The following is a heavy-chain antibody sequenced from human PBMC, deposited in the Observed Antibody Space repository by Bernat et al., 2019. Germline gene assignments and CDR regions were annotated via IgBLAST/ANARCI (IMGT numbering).Heavy chain of an antibody. D-gene: IGHD5-18*01. CDR2: ISGSGDST. CDR1: GFTFNNYA. Sequence: EVQLVESGGGLVQPGGSLRLSCAASGFTFNNYAMSWVRQAPGKGLEWVAAISGSGDSTYYADSVKGRFTISRDNSKNTLYLQMNSLRAEDTAVYYCARDPQPPDRLFDYWGQGTLVTVSS. CDR3: ARDPQPPDRLFDY. J-gene: IGHJ4*02. V-gene: IGHV3-23*04.